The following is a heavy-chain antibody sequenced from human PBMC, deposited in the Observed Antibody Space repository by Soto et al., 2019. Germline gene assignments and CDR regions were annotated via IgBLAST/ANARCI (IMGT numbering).Heavy chain of an antibody. V-gene: IGHV1-18*01. D-gene: IGHD3-16*01. Sequence: QVQLVQSGAEVREPGASVKVSCKASGYTFTNYGISWVRQAPGQGLEWIGWISAYNGKIDYAQKVQGRITMTTDTSTSTGFMELRSLRSDDTAVYYWAGETIPQMYYYGTDVWGQGTTVIVSS. CDR3: AGETIPQMYYYGTDV. J-gene: IGHJ6*02. CDR2: ISAYNGKI. CDR1: GYTFTNYG.